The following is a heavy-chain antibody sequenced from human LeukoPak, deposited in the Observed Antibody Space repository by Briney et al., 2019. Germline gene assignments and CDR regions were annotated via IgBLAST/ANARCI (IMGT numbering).Heavy chain of an antibody. CDR1: GGTFSSYA. CDR3: AREGSVGMIVVGNWFDP. J-gene: IGHJ5*02. V-gene: IGHV1-69*04. CDR2: IIPILGIA. Sequence: SVKVSCKASGGTFSSYAISWVRQAPGQGLEWMGRIIPILGIANYAQKFQGRVTITADKSTSTAYMELSSLRSEDTAVYYCAREGSVGMIVVGNWFDPRGQGTLVTVSS. D-gene: IGHD3-22*01.